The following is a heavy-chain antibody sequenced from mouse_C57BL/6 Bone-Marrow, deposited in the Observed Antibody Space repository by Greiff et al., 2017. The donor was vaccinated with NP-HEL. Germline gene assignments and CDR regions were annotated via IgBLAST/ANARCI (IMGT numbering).Heavy chain of an antibody. Sequence: EVHLVESGGGLVKPGGSLKLSCAASGFTFSSYAMSWVRQTPEKRLEWVATISDGGSYTYYPDNVKGRFTISRDNAKNNLYLQMSHLKSEDTAMYYCARDPITTVVAVRFPYWGHGTLVTVSA. J-gene: IGHJ3*01. D-gene: IGHD1-1*01. V-gene: IGHV5-4*01. CDR2: ISDGGSYT. CDR3: ARDPITTVVAVRFPY. CDR1: GFTFSSYA.